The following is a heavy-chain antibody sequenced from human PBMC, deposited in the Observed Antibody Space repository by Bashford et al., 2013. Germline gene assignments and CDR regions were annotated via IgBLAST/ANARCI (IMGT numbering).Heavy chain of an antibody. V-gene: IGHV3-53*01. CDR2: IFTDGRT. CDR3: GRDPVTTTDFGMDV. J-gene: IGHJ6*02. Sequence: VRQAPGKGLEWVSFIFTDGRTYYADSVKGRFTVSRDDSKNTVYLQMHNLRAEDTAVYFCGRDPVTTTDFGMDVWGQGTTGHRLL. D-gene: IGHD4-17*01.